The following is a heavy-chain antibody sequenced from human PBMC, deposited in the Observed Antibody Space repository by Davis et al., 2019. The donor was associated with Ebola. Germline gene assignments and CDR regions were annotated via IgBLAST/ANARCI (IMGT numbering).Heavy chain of an antibody. CDR3: AKDRRGPQANWFDP. CDR2: IYSGGST. Sequence: PGGSLRLSCAASGFTVSSNYMSWVRQAPGKGLEWVSVIYSGGSTYYADSVKGRFTISRDNSKNTLYLQMNSLRAEDTAVYYCAKDRRGPQANWFDPWGQGTLVTVSS. D-gene: IGHD5-12*01. J-gene: IGHJ5*02. CDR1: GFTVSSNY. V-gene: IGHV3-53*01.